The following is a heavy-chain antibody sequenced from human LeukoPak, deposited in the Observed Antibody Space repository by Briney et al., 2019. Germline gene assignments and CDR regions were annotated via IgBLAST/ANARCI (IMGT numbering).Heavy chain of an antibody. CDR2: INPNSGGT. Sequence: ASVKVSCKASGYTFTGYYMHWVRQAPGQGLEWMGWINPNSGGTNYAQKFQGRVTMTRDTSISTAYTELSRLRSDDTAVYYCARVAAAGKYYYYGMDVWGQGTTVTVSS. D-gene: IGHD6-13*01. J-gene: IGHJ6*02. V-gene: IGHV1-2*02. CDR1: GYTFTGYY. CDR3: ARVAAAGKYYYYGMDV.